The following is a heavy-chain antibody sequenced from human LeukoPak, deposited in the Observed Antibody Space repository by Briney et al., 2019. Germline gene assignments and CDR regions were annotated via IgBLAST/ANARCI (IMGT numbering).Heavy chain of an antibody. CDR3: ARGEIRKNWFDP. V-gene: IGHV4-30-2*01. CDR1: GGSISSGGYS. CDR2: IYHSGST. J-gene: IGHJ5*02. D-gene: IGHD1-26*01. Sequence: SETLSLTCAVSGGSISSGGYSWSWIRQPPGKGLEWIGYIYHSGSTYYNPSLKSRVTISVDRSKNQFSLKLSSVTVADTAVYYCARGEIRKNWFDPWGQGTLVTVSS.